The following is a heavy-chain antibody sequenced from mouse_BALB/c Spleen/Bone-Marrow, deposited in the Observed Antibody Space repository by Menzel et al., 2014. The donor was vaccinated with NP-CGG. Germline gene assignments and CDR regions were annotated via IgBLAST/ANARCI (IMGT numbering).Heavy chain of an antibody. Sequence: EVNLVESGGGLIQTGGSLKLSCATYGFTFRDYYMYWVRQAPEKRLEWVAYISNGGGSTYYPDTVKGRFTISRDNAKNTLYLQMSRLKSEDTAMYYCARQGTLDFCGQGTSTNVSS. CDR1: GFTFRDYY. CDR2: ISNGGGST. J-gene: IGHJ4*01. V-gene: IGHV5-12*02. CDR3: ARQGTLDF.